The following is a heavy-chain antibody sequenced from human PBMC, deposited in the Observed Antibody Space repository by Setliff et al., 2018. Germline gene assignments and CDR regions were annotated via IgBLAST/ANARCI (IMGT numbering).Heavy chain of an antibody. V-gene: IGHV1-46*01. Sequence: ASVKVSCKASGYTLSTHYMHWVRQAPGQGLEWMGLINPSGESTVYAEKFQGRVSMTRDTSTNTVYMDLESPKSGDTAIYYCARGIIAYASWAPNKHAYYYYMDVWG. J-gene: IGHJ6*03. D-gene: IGHD2-2*01. CDR3: ARGIIAYASWAPNKHAYYYYMDV. CDR2: INPSGEST. CDR1: GYTLSTHY.